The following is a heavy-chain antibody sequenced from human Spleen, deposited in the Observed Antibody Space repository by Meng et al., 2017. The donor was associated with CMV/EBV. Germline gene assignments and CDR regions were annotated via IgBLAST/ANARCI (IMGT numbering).Heavy chain of an antibody. Sequence: GESLKISCAASGFTFSSYAMSWVRQAPGKGLEWVSAISGSGGSTYYADSVKGRFTISRDNSKNTLYLQMNRLRAEDTAVYYCAKGRDYYGSGSPLDYWCQGTLVTVSS. CDR1: GFTFSSYA. CDR2: ISGSGGST. J-gene: IGHJ4*02. D-gene: IGHD3-10*01. CDR3: AKGRDYYGSGSPLDY. V-gene: IGHV3-23*01.